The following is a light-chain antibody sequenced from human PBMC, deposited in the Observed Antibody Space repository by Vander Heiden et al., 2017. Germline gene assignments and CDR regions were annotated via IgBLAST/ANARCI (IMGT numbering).Light chain of an antibody. V-gene: IGKV1-9*01. CDR2: AAS. Sequence: DIQLTQSASFLSACVGDRVTITCAASQRISSYCALYQQKPAKAPKLLIYAASTLQRGVASRCRGSGSGTEFTLTISSRQPEDFATYYCQQLNSYPRGFTFGPGTKVDIK. CDR1: QRISSY. J-gene: IGKJ3*01. CDR3: QQLNSYPRGFT.